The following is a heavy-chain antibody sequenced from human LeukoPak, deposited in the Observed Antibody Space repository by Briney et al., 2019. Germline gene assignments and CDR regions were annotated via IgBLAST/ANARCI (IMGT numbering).Heavy chain of an antibody. V-gene: IGHV1-69*13. CDR2: IIPIFGTA. J-gene: IGHJ4*02. CDR3: ARDHNGYSYGLLHY. CDR1: GGTFSSYA. D-gene: IGHD5-18*01. Sequence: SVKVSCKASGGTFSSYAISWVRQAPGQGLEWMGRIIPIFGTANYAQKFQGRVTITADESTSTAYMELSSLRSKDTAVYYCARDHNGYSYGLLHYWGQGTLVTVSS.